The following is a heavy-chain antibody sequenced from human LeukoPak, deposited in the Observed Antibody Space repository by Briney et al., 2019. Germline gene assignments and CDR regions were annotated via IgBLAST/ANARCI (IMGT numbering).Heavy chain of an antibody. CDR2: IYTSGST. V-gene: IGHV4-61*02. CDR1: GGSISSGSYY. D-gene: IGHD3-22*01. CDR3: ASSDQYYYDSSGYYNY. J-gene: IGHJ4*02. Sequence: SETLSLTCTVSGGSISSGSYYWSWIRQPAGKGLEWIGRIYTSGSTNYNPSLKSRVTISVDTSKNQFSPKLSSVTAADTAVYYCASSDQYYYDSSGYYNYWGQGTLVTVSS.